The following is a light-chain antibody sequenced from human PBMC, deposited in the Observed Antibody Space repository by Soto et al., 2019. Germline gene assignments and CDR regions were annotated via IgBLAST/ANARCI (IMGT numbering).Light chain of an antibody. V-gene: IGKV3-11*01. CDR3: QQRSDWPIT. CDR1: QSVSNY. J-gene: IGKJ5*01. CDR2: DVS. Sequence: STQFPANLSLFPVERATLACRASQSVSNYLAWYQQKPGQAPRLLIYDVSTRATGIPARFSGSGSGTDFTLTITSLEPEDFAVYSCQQRSDWPITFGQGRRLEI.